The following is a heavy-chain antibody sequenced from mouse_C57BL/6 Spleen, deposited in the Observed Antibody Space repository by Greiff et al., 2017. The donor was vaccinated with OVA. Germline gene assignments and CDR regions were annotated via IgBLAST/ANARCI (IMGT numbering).Heavy chain of an antibody. CDR3: ARKSDGYYLYAMDY. CDR2: IYPGDGDT. D-gene: IGHD2-3*01. CDR1: GYAFSSYW. Sequence: QVHVKQSGAELVKPGASVKISCKASGYAFSSYWMNWVKQRPGKGLEWIGQIYPGDGDTNYNGKFKGKATLTADKSSSTAYMQLSSLTSEDSAVYFCARKSDGYYLYAMDYWGQGTSVTVSS. V-gene: IGHV1-80*01. J-gene: IGHJ4*01.